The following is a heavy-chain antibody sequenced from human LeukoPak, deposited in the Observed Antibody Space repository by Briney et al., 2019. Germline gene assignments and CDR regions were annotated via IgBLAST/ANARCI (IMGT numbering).Heavy chain of an antibody. D-gene: IGHD1-26*01. CDR3: ASMPNSGSTSYFDY. V-gene: IGHV4-39*07. J-gene: IGHJ4*02. CDR1: GGSISSSSYY. CDR2: IYYSGST. Sequence: SETLSLTCTVSGGSISSSSYYWGWIRQPPGKGLEWIGSIYYSGSTYYNPSLKSRVTISVDTSKNQFSLKLSSVTAADTAVYYCASMPNSGSTSYFDYWGQGTLVTVSS.